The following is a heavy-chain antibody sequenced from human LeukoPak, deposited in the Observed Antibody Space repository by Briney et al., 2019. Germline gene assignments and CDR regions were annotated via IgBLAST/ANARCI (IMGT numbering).Heavy chain of an antibody. CDR3: AKVASDRMDY. J-gene: IGHJ4*02. CDR1: VYTFSTSG. Sequence: GASVKVSYTPSVYTFSTSGFPFGRDSPGHGLEWMGGISANTGKTDYARKFQGRVTMTTDTSTSTAYTELRSLRPDDTAAYYSAKVASDRMDYWGQGTLPTVSS. V-gene: IGHV1-18*01. CDR2: ISANTGKT.